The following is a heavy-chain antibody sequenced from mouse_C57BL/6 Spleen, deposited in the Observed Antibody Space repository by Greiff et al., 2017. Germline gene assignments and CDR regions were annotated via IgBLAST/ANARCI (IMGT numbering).Heavy chain of an antibody. CDR1: GYSFTDYN. Sequence: VQLQRSGPELVKPGASVKISCKASGYSFTDYNMNWVKQSNGKSLEWIGVINPNYGTTSYNQKFKGKATLTVDQSSSTAYMQLNSLTSEDSAVXYCSRAGGYSYYFAYWGQGTTHTVST. V-gene: IGHV1-39*01. CDR3: SRAGGYSYYFAY. J-gene: IGHJ2*01. D-gene: IGHD2-3*01. CDR2: INPNYGTT.